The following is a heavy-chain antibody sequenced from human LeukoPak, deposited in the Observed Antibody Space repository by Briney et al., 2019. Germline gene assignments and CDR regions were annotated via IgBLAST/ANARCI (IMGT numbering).Heavy chain of an antibody. CDR2: ISAYNGNT. CDR1: GYTFTSYG. Sequence: GASVKVSCKASGYTFTSYGISWVRQAPGQGLEWMGWISAYNGNTNYAQKLQGRVTMTTDTSTSTAYMELRSLRSDDTAVYYCARKKELRYFDWLPIQYHFDYWGQGTLVTVSS. D-gene: IGHD3-9*01. CDR3: ARKKELRYFDWLPIQYHFDY. V-gene: IGHV1-18*01. J-gene: IGHJ4*02.